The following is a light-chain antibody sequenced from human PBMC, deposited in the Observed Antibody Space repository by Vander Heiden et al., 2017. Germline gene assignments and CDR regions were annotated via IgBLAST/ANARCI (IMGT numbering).Light chain of an antibody. CDR2: LGS. J-gene: IGKJ1*01. Sequence: DIVMTQSPLSLPVTPGETASISCRASQSRLHSNGYNYLDWYLQKPGQSPQLLIYLGSNRASGVPDRFSGSGSGTDFTLKISRVEADDVGVYYCRQALQNPGTFGQGTKVEIK. CDR1: QSRLHSNGYNY. CDR3: RQALQNPGT. V-gene: IGKV2-28*01.